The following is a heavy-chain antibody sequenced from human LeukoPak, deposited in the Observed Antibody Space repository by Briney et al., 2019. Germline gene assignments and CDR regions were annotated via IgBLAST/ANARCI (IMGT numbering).Heavy chain of an antibody. CDR3: ARGRHYDSGDY. D-gene: IGHD3-22*01. Sequence: ASVKVSCKASGYTFTSYGISWVRQAPGQGLEWMGWISAYNGNTNYAQKFQGRVTMTRDTSISTAYMELSRLRSDDTAVYYCARGRHYDSGDYWGQGTLVTVSS. J-gene: IGHJ4*02. CDR2: ISAYNGNT. V-gene: IGHV1-18*01. CDR1: GYTFTSYG.